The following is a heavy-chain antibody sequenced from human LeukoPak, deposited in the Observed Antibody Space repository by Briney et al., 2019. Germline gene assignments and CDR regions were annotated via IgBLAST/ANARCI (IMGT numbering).Heavy chain of an antibody. Sequence: GGSLRLSCAASGFTFSSYWVHWVRPAPGKGLVWVSRINSDGSSTSYADSVKGRFTISRDNAKNTLYLQMNSLRAEDTAVYYCARGYCSSTSCPKDYHFDYWGQGTLVTVAS. CDR3: ARGYCSSTSCPKDYHFDY. V-gene: IGHV3-74*01. CDR2: INSDGSST. CDR1: GFTFSSYW. J-gene: IGHJ4*02. D-gene: IGHD2-2*01.